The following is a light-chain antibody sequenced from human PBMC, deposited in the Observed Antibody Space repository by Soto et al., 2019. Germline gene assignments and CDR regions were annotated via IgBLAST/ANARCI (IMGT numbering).Light chain of an antibody. CDR2: DDT. J-gene: IGLJ1*01. CDR3: CLYVGGRTYV. CDR1: VGL. V-gene: IGLV2-23*01. Sequence: QSVLTQPASVSGCPGQSITISCTGTVGLVSWYQQHPDKVPKLIIYDDTKRPSGVSSRFSGSKSGNTASLTISGLQTEDEADYYCCLYVGGRTYVFGTGTKVTVL.